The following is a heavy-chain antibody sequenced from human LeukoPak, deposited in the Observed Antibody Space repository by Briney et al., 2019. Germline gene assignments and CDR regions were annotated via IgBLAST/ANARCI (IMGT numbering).Heavy chain of an antibody. Sequence: ASVKVSCKASGYTFTSYYMHWVRQAPGQGLEWMGITNPSGGSTSYAQKFQGRVTMTRDTSTSTVYMELSSLRSEDTAVYYCARSDILTGYGYFYYGMDVWGQGTTVTVSS. V-gene: IGHV1-46*01. CDR1: GYTFTSYY. CDR2: TNPSGGST. D-gene: IGHD3-9*01. CDR3: ARSDILTGYGYFYYGMDV. J-gene: IGHJ6*02.